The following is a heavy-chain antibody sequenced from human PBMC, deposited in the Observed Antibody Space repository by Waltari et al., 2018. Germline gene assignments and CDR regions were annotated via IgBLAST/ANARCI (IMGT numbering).Heavy chain of an antibody. D-gene: IGHD3-3*01. Sequence: QVQLQESGPGLVKPSETLSLTCTVSGGSISSYYWSWIRQPAGNGLEWIGRIYTSGSTTYNPSLKSRVTMSGDTSKNQFSLKLGFVTAADTAVYYCARETKAYYDFWSGYSGWYFDLWGRGTLVTVSS. CDR2: IYTSGST. CDR3: ARETKAYYDFWSGYSGWYFDL. J-gene: IGHJ2*01. V-gene: IGHV4-4*07. CDR1: GGSISSYY.